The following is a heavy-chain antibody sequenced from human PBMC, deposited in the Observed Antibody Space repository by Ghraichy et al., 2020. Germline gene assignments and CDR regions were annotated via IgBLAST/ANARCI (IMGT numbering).Heavy chain of an antibody. CDR2: INQSGST. J-gene: IGHJ4*02. D-gene: IGHD2-2*01. CDR1: GGSISGYF. Sequence: SETLSLTCAVSGGSISGYFWGWIRQPPGKGLEWIGQINQSGSTKYNPSLKSRVTISVDMSKNQFSLELTSVTAADTAVYYCARGASKLGCCSGTSCPFDYGGQGTLVTVSS. V-gene: IGHV4-34*01. CDR3: ARGASKLGCCSGTSCPFDY.